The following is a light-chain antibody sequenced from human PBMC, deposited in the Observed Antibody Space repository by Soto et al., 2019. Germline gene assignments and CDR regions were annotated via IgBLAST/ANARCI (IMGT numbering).Light chain of an antibody. CDR2: DTS. CDR3: QQFDSVPLT. V-gene: IGKV1-33*01. CDR1: HDIGTY. J-gene: IGKJ4*01. Sequence: DVQMTQSPSSLSASVGDRVTITCQASHDIGTYLNWYQHKPRKAPKLLIFDTSHLATGVPARFSGSGSDTYFTFTITNLQAEEFAAYYCQQFDSVPLTFGGGTHVEI.